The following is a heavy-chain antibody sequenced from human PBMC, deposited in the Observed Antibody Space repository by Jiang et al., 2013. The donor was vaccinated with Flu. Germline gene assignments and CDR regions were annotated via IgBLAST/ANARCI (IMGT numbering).Heavy chain of an antibody. Sequence: VQLVESGGGLVQPGGSLRLSCAASGFTFSSYAMSWVRQAPGKGLEWVSAISGSGGSTYYADSVKGRFTISRDNSKNTLYLQMNSLRAEDTAVYYCANLAAAGHYYYYYMDVWGQRVPRSPSP. D-gene: IGHD6-13*01. CDR2: ISGSGGST. J-gene: IGHJ6*03. CDR1: GFTFSSYA. V-gene: IGHV3-23*04. CDR3: ANLAAAGHYYYYYMDV.